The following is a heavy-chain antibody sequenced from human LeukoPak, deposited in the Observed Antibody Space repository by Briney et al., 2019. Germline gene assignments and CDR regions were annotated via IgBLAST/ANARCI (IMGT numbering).Heavy chain of an antibody. CDR1: GGTFSSYA. J-gene: IGHJ4*02. CDR2: IIPIFGTA. V-gene: IGHV1-69*01. D-gene: IGHD1-26*01. CDR3: ARDQGSGSYYTDY. Sequence: SVKVSCKASGGTFSSYAISWVRQGPGQGLEWMGGIIPIFGTANYAQKFQGRVTITADESTSTAYMELSSLRSEDTAVYYCARDQGSGSYYTDYWGQGTLVTVSS.